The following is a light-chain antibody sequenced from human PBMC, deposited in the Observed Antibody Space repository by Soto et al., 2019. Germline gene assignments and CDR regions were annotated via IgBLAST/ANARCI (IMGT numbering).Light chain of an antibody. V-gene: IGKV1-9*01. CDR3: QQLNSYPLT. Sequence: IQLTQSPCSLSASVVDRFTITFLASQGISSYLAWYQQKPGKAPKLLIYAASTLQSGVPSRFSGSGSGTDFTLTISSLQPEDFATYYCQQLNSYPLTFGGGTKVDIK. J-gene: IGKJ4*01. CDR1: QGISSY. CDR2: AAS.